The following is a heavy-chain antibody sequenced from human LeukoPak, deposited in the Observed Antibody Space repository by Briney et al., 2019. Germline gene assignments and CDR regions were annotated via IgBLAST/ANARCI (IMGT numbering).Heavy chain of an antibody. CDR2: IYTSGST. J-gene: IGHJ5*02. CDR3: ARTRYDYVWGSPFDP. CDR1: GGSISSYY. V-gene: IGHV4-4*09. Sequence: SETLSLTCTVSGGSISSYYWSWIRQPPGKGLEWIGYIYTSGSTNYNPSLKSRVTISVDTSKNQFSLKLSSVTAADTAVYSCARTRYDYVWGSPFDPWGQGTLVTVSS. D-gene: IGHD3-16*01.